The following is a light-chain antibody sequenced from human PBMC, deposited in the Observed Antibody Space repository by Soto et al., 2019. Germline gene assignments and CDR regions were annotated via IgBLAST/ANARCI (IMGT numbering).Light chain of an antibody. CDR1: QSISSY. CDR2: HAS. J-gene: IGKJ5*01. V-gene: IGKV3-11*01. Sequence: IQPLVFLAVSLGVRATIDRRASQSISSYLACYQQKPGHAPRLRSYHASNTATRIPAMFSRTLSLTDFTLTISTLHPEDLAGYYPQQRSNGTPATIGQGTRLEIK. CDR3: QQRSNGTPAT.